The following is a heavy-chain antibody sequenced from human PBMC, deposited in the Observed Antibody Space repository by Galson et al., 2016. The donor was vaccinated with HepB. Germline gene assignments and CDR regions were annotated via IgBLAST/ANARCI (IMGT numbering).Heavy chain of an antibody. CDR1: GFTFSRYW. D-gene: IGHD4-17*01. CDR2: IKVDGSEK. CDR3: ARVSDYREYGSDY. V-gene: IGHV3-7*01. J-gene: IGHJ4*02. Sequence: SLRLSCAASGFTFSRYWMSWVRQAPGKGLEWVANIKVDGSEKYYVDSVKGRFTISRDNAQNSLYLQMDSLRAEDTAVYYCARVSDYREYGSDYWGQGTLVIVSS.